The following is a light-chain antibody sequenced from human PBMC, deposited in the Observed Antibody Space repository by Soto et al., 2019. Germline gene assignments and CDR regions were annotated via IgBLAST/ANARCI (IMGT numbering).Light chain of an antibody. Sequence: EMVMTQSPATLSVSPGERATLSCRASQSVSSYLAWYQQKPGQAPRLLISGASTKATGIPARFSGSGSGTEFALTISGLQSEDFTVYFCQQYNTRPQTFGQGTKVDIK. J-gene: IGKJ1*01. CDR3: QQYNTRPQT. V-gene: IGKV3-15*01. CDR1: QSVSSY. CDR2: GAS.